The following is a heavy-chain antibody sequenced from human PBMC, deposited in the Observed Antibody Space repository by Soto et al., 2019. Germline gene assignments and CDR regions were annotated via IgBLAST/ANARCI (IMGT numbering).Heavy chain of an antibody. V-gene: IGHV1-8*01. CDR2: MNPNTGGT. D-gene: IGHD3-16*01. Sequence: ASVKVSCKASAYTFTSFDINWVRQAAGQGLDWMGWMNPNTGGTGYAQKFQDRVTMNRSTSISTAYLELSSLRSEDAAVYFCARGAGDGYYNGMDVWGQGTTVTVSS. CDR1: AYTFTSFD. CDR3: ARGAGDGYYNGMDV. J-gene: IGHJ6*02.